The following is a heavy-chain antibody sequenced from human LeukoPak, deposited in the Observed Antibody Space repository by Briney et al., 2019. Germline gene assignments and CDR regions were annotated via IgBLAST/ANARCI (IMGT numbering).Heavy chain of an antibody. CDR2: ISYDGSNK. D-gene: IGHD3-10*01. Sequence: PGGSLRLSCAASGFTFSSNAMHWVRQAPGKGLEWVAVISYDGSNKYYADSVKGRFTISRDNSKHTLYLQMNSVRAEDTAVYYCAKDHYVSGRYDAFDIWGQGTMVTVSS. CDR1: GFTFSSNA. V-gene: IGHV3-30*04. J-gene: IGHJ3*02. CDR3: AKDHYVSGRYDAFDI.